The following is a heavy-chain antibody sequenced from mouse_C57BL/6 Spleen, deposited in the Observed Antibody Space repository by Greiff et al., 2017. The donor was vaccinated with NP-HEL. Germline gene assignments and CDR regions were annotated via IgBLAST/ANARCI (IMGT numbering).Heavy chain of an antibody. V-gene: IGHV1-81*01. J-gene: IGHJ4*01. Sequence: QVQLQQSGAELARPGASVKLSCKASGYTFTSYGISWVKQRTGQGLEWIGEIYPRSGNTYYNEKFKGKATLTADKSSSTAYMELRSLTSEDSAVYFCANFYYGNYLNAMDYWVQGTSVTVAS. CDR1: GYTFTSYG. CDR2: IYPRSGNT. D-gene: IGHD2-1*01. CDR3: ANFYYGNYLNAMDY.